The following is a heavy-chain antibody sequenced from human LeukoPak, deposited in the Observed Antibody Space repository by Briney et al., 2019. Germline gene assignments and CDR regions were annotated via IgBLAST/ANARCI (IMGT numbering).Heavy chain of an antibody. Sequence: GGSLRLSCAASGFTFSSYSMNWVRQAPGKGLEWVSYIGSSGSSIYHADSVKGRFTISRDNAKNSVCLQMNSLRAEDTAVYYCARGRVEYNYDSSAGDYWGQGTLVTVSS. V-gene: IGHV3-48*04. CDR3: ARGRVEYNYDSSAGDY. CDR1: GFTFSSYS. CDR2: IGSSGSSI. J-gene: IGHJ4*02. D-gene: IGHD3-22*01.